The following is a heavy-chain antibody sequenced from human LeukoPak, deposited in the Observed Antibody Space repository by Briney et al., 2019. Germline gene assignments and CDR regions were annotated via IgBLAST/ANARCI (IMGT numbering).Heavy chain of an antibody. CDR2: IIPILGIA. V-gene: IGHV1-69*04. Sequence: SVKVSCKASGGTFSSYAISWVRQAPGQGLEWMGRIIPILGIANYAQKFQGRVTITADKSTSTAYMELSSLRSEDTAVYYCARDQGHIVVVVAAYFDYWGQGTMVTVSS. CDR1: GGTFSSYA. CDR3: ARDQGHIVVVVAAYFDY. J-gene: IGHJ4*02. D-gene: IGHD2-15*01.